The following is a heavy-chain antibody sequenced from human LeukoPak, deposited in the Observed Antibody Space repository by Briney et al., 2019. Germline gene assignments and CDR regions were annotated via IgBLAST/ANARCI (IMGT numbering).Heavy chain of an antibody. CDR3: ARSAAGTYY. D-gene: IGHD1-1*01. V-gene: IGHV3-21*01. CDR1: GFTFSSYE. Sequence: GGSLRLSCAASGFTFSSYEMNWVRQAPGKGLEWVSSISSSSSYKYYTDSVKGRFTISRDNAKNSLYLQMNSLRAEDTAVYYCARSAAGTYYWGQGTLVTVSS. CDR2: ISSSSSYK. J-gene: IGHJ4*02.